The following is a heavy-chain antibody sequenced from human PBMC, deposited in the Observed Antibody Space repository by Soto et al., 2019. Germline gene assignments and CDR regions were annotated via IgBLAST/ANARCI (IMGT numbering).Heavy chain of an antibody. CDR3: ARDLERQQLCDY. D-gene: IGHD6-13*01. CDR1: GFTFSSYS. V-gene: IGHV3-21*01. CDR2: ISSSSSYI. J-gene: IGHJ4*02. Sequence: EVQLVESGGGLVKPGGSLRLSCAASGFTFSSYSMNWVRQAPGKGLEWVSSISSSSSYIYYADSVKGRFTISRDNAKNSLYLQMNSLRAEDTAVYYCARDLERQQLCDYWGQGTLVTVSS.